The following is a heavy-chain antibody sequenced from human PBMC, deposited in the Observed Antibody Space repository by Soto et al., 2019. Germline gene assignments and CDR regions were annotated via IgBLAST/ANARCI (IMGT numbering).Heavy chain of an antibody. Sequence: SETLSLTCTVSGGSISSGVYYWSWIRQHPGKGLDWIGYIFYTGSTYYNPSLKSRVTMSVDTSKNQFSLKLSSVTAADTAVYYCARGSASITILRFDPWGQGTLVTVSS. V-gene: IGHV4-31*03. D-gene: IGHD3-3*01. J-gene: IGHJ5*02. CDR3: ARGSASITILRFDP. CDR1: GGSISSGVYY. CDR2: IFYTGST.